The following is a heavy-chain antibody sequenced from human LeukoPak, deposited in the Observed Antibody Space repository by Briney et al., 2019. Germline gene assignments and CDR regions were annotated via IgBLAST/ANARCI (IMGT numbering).Heavy chain of an antibody. CDR2: IHPNDGGT. CDR3: ARGDIDH. D-gene: IGHD2-15*01. Sequence: ASVKVSCKTSGYTFNIYYVQWVRQAPGQGLEWMGVIHPNDGGTTYAQKFQGRIIMTSDTSTSTIYMELSSLKSDDTAVYYCARGDIDHWGQGTLVTVSS. CDR1: GYTFNIYY. V-gene: IGHV1-46*02. J-gene: IGHJ5*02.